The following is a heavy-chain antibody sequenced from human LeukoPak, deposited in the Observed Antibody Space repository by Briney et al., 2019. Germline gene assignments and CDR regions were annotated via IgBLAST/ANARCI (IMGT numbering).Heavy chain of an antibody. CDR1: GYTFTSCD. V-gene: IGHV1-8*01. J-gene: IGHJ4*02. Sequence: ASVKVSCKASGYTFTSCDINWVRQAPGQGLEWMGWMNPNSGNTGYGQSFQGRITMTRDISIGTAYMELSNLTSEDTAVYYCTRGSSGRRDNWGQGTLVTVSA. D-gene: IGHD6-19*01. CDR3: TRGSSGRRDN. CDR2: MNPNSGNT.